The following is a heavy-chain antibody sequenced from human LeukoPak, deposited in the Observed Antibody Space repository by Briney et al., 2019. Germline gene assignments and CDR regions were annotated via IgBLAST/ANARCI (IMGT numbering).Heavy chain of an antibody. D-gene: IGHD6-6*01. V-gene: IGHV3-23*01. CDR3: ARDFRRYSSSPRGFDY. CDR2: IDTSGGHT. CDR1: GFTFSSYA. J-gene: IGHJ4*02. Sequence: PGGSLRLSCAASGFTFSSYAMSWVRQAPGKGLEWVSAIDTSGGHTYYADSVKGRFTISRDNSENTLYLQMNSLRAEDTAVYYCARDFRRYSSSPRGFDYWGQGTLVTVSS.